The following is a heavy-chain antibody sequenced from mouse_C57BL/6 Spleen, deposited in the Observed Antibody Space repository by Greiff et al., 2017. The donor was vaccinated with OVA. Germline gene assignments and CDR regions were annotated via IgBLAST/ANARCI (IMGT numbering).Heavy chain of an antibody. Sequence: QVQLQQSGAELARPGASVKMSCKASGYTFTSYTMHWVKQRPGQGLEWIGYINPSSGYTKFNQKFKDKATLTADKSSSTAYMQLSSLTSEDSAVYYCARLDYVDENYFDYWGQGTTLTVSS. CDR3: ARLDYVDENYFDY. CDR1: GYTFTSYT. V-gene: IGHV1-4*01. D-gene: IGHD2-4*01. J-gene: IGHJ2*01. CDR2: INPSSGYT.